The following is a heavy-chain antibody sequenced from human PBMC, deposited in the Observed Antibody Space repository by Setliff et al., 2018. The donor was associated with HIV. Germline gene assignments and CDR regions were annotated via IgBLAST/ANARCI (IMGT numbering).Heavy chain of an antibody. V-gene: IGHV3-48*03. CDR2: ITDSGSTK. Sequence: GGSLRLSCVASGFTFSSMEMNWVRLAPGKGLEWLSYITDSGSTKYYADSVKGRFTISRDNSKNTLYLQMNSLRAEDTAVYYCAKFFGGYGDYMGFDYWGQGTLVTVSS. CDR3: AKFFGGYGDYMGFDY. J-gene: IGHJ4*02. CDR1: GFTFSSME. D-gene: IGHD4-17*01.